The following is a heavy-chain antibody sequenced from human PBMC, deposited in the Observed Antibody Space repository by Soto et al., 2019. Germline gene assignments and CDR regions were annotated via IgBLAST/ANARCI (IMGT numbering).Heavy chain of an antibody. J-gene: IGHJ6*02. D-gene: IGHD6-13*01. CDR1: GYTFTSYD. CDR3: ARGVAAGYYYYGMDV. CDR2: MNPNSGNT. V-gene: IGHV1-8*01. Sequence: ASLKLSWKASGYTFTSYDINWVRQATGQGLEWMGWMNPNSGNTGYAQKFQGRVTMTRNTSISTAYMELSSLRSEDTAVYYCARGVAAGYYYYGMDVWGQGTTVTVSS.